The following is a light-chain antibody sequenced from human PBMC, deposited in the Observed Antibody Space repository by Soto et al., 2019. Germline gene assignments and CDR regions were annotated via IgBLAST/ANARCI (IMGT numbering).Light chain of an antibody. CDR3: SSHTRSTTYV. Sequence: QSVLTQPASVSGSPGQSITISCTGTSSDVGFYNYVSWYQQNPGKAPKLMIYDVSNRPSGVSNRFSGSKSGNTASLTISGLQTEDEADYYCSSHTRSTTYVFGTGTKVTVL. J-gene: IGLJ1*01. CDR2: DVS. V-gene: IGLV2-14*01. CDR1: SSDVGFYNY.